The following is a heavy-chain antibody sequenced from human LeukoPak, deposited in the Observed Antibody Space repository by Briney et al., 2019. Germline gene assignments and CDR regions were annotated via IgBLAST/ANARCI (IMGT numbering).Heavy chain of an antibody. V-gene: IGHV1-18*01. D-gene: IGHD6-13*01. CDR1: GYTFTSYG. Sequence: GASVKVSRKASGYTFTSYGISWVRQAPGQGLEWMGWISAYNGNTNYAQKVQGRVTMTTDTSTSTAYMELRSLRFDDTAVYYCARDRLGSSSWTVPFDYWGQGTLVTVSS. CDR3: ARDRLGSSSWTVPFDY. J-gene: IGHJ4*02. CDR2: ISAYNGNT.